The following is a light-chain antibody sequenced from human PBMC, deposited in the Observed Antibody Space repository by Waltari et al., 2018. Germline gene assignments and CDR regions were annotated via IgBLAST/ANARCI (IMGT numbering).Light chain of an antibody. CDR3: QALGTGAWV. V-gene: IGLV3-1*01. CDR1: ILGNKY. Sequence: SYELTQPPSVCVSPGQTASITCSGDILGNKYASWYQQKPGQSPLLVIYQDTKRPSEIPERFSGSKSANAATLTITGTQAMDEADYYCQALGTGAWVFGGGTKLTVL. CDR2: QDT. J-gene: IGLJ3*02.